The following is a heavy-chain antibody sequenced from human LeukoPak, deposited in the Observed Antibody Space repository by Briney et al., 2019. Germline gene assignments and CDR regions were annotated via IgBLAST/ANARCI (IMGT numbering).Heavy chain of an antibody. V-gene: IGHV1-18*01. CDR2: ISAYNGNT. Sequence: ASVKVSCKASGYTFTSYGISWVRQAPGQGLEWMGWISAYNGNTNYAQKLQGRVTMTTDTSTSTAYMELRSLRSDDTAVYYCARPHRLGIAVAGFDYWGQGTLVTVSS. CDR3: ARPHRLGIAVAGFDY. CDR1: GYTFTSYG. J-gene: IGHJ4*02. D-gene: IGHD6-19*01.